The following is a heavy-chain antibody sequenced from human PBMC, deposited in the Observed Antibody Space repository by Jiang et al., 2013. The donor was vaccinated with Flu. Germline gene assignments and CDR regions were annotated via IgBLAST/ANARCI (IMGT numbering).Heavy chain of an antibody. CDR3: APPPYGAFDI. Sequence: QLLESGGDLVQPGRSLRLSCTGSGFTFGDYAMSWVRQAPGKGLEWVGLIRGRAYGGTTEYAASVKGRFTISRDDSRGIAYLQMNSLKTEDTAVYYCAPPPYGAFDIWGQGTMVIVSS. CDR1: GFTFGDYA. J-gene: IGHJ3*02. CDR2: IRGRAYGGTT. D-gene: IGHD4-17*01. V-gene: IGHV3-49*04.